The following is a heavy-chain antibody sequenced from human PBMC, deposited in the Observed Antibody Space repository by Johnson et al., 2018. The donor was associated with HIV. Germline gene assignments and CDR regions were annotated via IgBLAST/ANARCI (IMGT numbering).Heavy chain of an antibody. V-gene: IGHV3-30*02. CDR2: IRYDGSNR. Sequence: QMPPVESRGGVVQPGGSLRLSRAASGFTLSSYGMHWDRQAPGKGLEWVAFIRYDGSNRYYADSVKGRFTISRDNSKNTLYLQMNSLRAEDTAVYYCAKRGSTMIGGAGAFDIWGQGTMVTVSP. D-gene: IGHD3-22*01. J-gene: IGHJ3*02. CDR1: GFTLSSYG. CDR3: AKRGSTMIGGAGAFDI.